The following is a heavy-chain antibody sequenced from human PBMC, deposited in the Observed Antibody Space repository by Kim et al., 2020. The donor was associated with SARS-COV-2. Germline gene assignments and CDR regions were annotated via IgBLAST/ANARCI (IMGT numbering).Heavy chain of an antibody. J-gene: IGHJ4*02. CDR3: ARYSSSWQFDY. CDR2: IYYSGST. D-gene: IGHD6-13*01. V-gene: IGHV4-39*01. Sequence: SETLSLTCTVSGGSISSSSYYWGWIRQPPGKGLEWIGSIYYSGSTYYNPSLKSRVTISVDTSKNQFSLKLSSVTAADTAVYYCARYSSSWQFDYWGQGTLVTVSS. CDR1: GGSISSSSYY.